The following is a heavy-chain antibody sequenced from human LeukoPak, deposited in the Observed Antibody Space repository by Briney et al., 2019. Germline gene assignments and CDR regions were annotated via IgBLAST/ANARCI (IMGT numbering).Heavy chain of an antibody. CDR2: MNPNSGNT. CDR3: ARGATYYYDSSDMYGSYYYYMDV. J-gene: IGHJ6*03. CDR1: GYTFTSYD. Sequence: ASVKVSCKASGYTFTSYDINWVRQATGRGLEWMGWMNPNSGNTGYAQKFQGRVTMTRNTSISTAYMELSSLRSEDTAVYYCARGATYYYDSSDMYGSYYYYMDVWGKGTTVTISS. V-gene: IGHV1-8*01. D-gene: IGHD3-22*01.